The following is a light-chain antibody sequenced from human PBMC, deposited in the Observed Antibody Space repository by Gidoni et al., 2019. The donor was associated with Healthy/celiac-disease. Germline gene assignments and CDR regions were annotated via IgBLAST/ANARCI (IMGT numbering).Light chain of an antibody. Sequence: EIVLTQSPATLSLSPGERATLSCRASQSVSSYLAWYQQKPGQAPRLLLYDASNGATGIPARFSGSGSGTDFTLTISSLEPEDFAVYYCQQRSPLTCXGXTKVGIK. V-gene: IGKV3-11*01. CDR1: QSVSSY. CDR3: QQRSPLT. CDR2: DAS. J-gene: IGKJ4*01.